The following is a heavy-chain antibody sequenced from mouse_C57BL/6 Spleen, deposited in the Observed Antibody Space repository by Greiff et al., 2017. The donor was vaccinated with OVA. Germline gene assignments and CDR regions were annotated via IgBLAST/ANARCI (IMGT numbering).Heavy chain of an antibody. Sequence: VQLQQSGAELVRPGASVKLSCKASGYTFTDYYINWVKQRPGQGLEWIARIYPGSGNTYYNEKFKGKATLTAEKSSSTAYMQLSSLTSEDSAVYFCARTPYGSSPLDYWGQGTTLTVSS. V-gene: IGHV1-76*01. D-gene: IGHD1-1*01. CDR3: ARTPYGSSPLDY. CDR1: GYTFTDYY. CDR2: IYPGSGNT. J-gene: IGHJ2*01.